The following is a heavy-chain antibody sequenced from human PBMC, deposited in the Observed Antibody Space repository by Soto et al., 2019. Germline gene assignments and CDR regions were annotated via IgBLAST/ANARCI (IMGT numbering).Heavy chain of an antibody. J-gene: IGHJ6*02. V-gene: IGHV3-30-3*01. CDR3: ARDRLYGAGMIDV. Sequence: QVQLVESGGGVVQPGRSLRLSCAASGFTFSSYGMHWVRQAPGKGLEWVAVISSDGSDKYYADSVKGRFTTSRDNSKNTLYVQLNRMRADDAALSYCARDRLYGAGMIDVWGQGTTVTVSS. CDR2: ISSDGSDK. CDR1: GFTFSSYG. D-gene: IGHD3-10*01.